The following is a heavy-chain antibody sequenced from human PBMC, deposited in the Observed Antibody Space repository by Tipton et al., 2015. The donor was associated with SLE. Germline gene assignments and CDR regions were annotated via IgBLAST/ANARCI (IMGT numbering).Heavy chain of an antibody. J-gene: IGHJ4*02. V-gene: IGHV4-59*02. Sequence: TLSLTCTVSGGFVSGFYWSWIRQPPGKRLEWIGFGFYSGNTNYSPSLKSRVTISVDMSKNQVSLKLSSVTAADTAVYYCARVAPTEVFDYWGQGTLVTVSS. CDR1: GGFVSGFY. CDR2: GFYSGNT. D-gene: IGHD1-1*01. CDR3: ARVAPTEVFDY.